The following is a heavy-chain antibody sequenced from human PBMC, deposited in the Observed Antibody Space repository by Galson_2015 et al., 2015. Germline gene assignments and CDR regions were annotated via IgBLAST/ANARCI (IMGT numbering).Heavy chain of an antibody. Sequence: SVKVSCKASGYTFTSYGISWVRQAPGQGLEWMGWISAYNGNTNYAQKLQGRVTMTTDTSTSTAYMELRSLRSDDTAVYYCARDRSVAGRKSLGYWGQGTLVTVSS. D-gene: IGHD6-19*01. J-gene: IGHJ4*02. CDR3: ARDRSVAGRKSLGY. V-gene: IGHV1-18*01. CDR2: ISAYNGNT. CDR1: GYTFTSYG.